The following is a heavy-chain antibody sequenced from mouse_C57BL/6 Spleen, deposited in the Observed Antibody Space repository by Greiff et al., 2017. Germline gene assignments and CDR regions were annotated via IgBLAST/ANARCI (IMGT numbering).Heavy chain of an antibody. Sequence: VKVVESGPGLVAPSQSLSITCTVSGFSLTSYAISWVRQPPGKGLEWLGVIWTGGGTNYNSALKSRRSISKDNSKSQVFLKMNSLQTDDTARYYCARNITTVEAYWGQGTLVTVSA. CDR3: ARNITTVEAY. CDR1: GFSLTSYA. D-gene: IGHD1-1*01. CDR2: IWTGGGT. V-gene: IGHV2-9-1*01. J-gene: IGHJ3*01.